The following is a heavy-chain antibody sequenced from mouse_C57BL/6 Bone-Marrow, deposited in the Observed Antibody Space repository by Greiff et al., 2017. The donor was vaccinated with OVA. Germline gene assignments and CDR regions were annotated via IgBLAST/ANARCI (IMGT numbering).Heavy chain of an antibody. CDR2: IYPRSGNT. CDR1: GYTFTSYG. CDR3: ARDRTGYWYFDV. D-gene: IGHD3-2*01. V-gene: IGHV1-81*01. J-gene: IGHJ1*03. Sequence: VQLQQSGAELARPGASVKLSCKASGYTFTSYGISWVKQRTGQGLEWIGEIYPRSGNTYYNEKFKGKATLTADKSSSTAYMELRSLTSEDSAFYFCARDRTGYWYFDVWGTGTTVTVSS.